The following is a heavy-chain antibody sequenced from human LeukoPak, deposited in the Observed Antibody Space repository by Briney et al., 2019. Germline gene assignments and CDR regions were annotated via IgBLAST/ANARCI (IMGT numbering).Heavy chain of an antibody. V-gene: IGHV1-24*01. CDR1: GYTLTELS. Sequence: GASVKVSCKVSGYTLTELSMHWVRQAPGKGLEWMGGFDPEDGETIYAQKFQGTVTMTEDTSTDTAYMELSSLRSEDTAVYYCATGRQFYCSSTSCHHDAFDIWGQGTMVTVSS. J-gene: IGHJ3*02. D-gene: IGHD2-2*01. CDR3: ATGRQFYCSSTSCHHDAFDI. CDR2: FDPEDGET.